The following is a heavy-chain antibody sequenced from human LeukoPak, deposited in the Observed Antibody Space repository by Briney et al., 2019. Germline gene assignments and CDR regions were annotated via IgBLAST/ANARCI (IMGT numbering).Heavy chain of an antibody. Sequence: SETLSLTCTVSGVSISSYYWNWIRQPAGKGLKWIGRIYTSGSTNYNPSLKSRITMSVDTSKNQFSLKLSSVTAADTAVYYCARDTYYYGSGTYPADYWGQGTLVTVSS. CDR3: ARDTYYYGSGTYPADY. J-gene: IGHJ4*02. CDR1: GVSISSYY. CDR2: IYTSGST. D-gene: IGHD3-10*01. V-gene: IGHV4-4*07.